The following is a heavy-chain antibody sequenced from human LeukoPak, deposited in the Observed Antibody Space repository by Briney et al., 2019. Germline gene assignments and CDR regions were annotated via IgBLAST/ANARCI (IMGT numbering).Heavy chain of an antibody. CDR1: GYTFTSYY. J-gene: IGHJ5*02. Sequence: ASVKVSCKASGYTFTSYYMHWVRQAPGQGLEWMGIINPSGGSTSYAQKCQGRVTMTRDTSTSTVYMELSSLRSEDTAVYYCARDRRRITIFGVVIQTHNWFDPWGQGTLVTVSS. V-gene: IGHV1-46*01. CDR3: ARDRRRITIFGVVIQTHNWFDP. D-gene: IGHD3-3*01. CDR2: INPSGGST.